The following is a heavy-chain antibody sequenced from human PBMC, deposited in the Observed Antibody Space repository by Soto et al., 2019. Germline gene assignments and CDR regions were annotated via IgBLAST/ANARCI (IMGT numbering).Heavy chain of an antibody. CDR3: ASHTTYCGGDCYREAFDI. Sequence: LGESLKISCKGSGYSFTSYWIGWVRQMPGKGLEWMGIIYPGDSDTRYSPSFQGQVTVSADKSISTAYLQWSSLKASDTAMYYCASHTTYCGGDCYREAFDIWGQGTMVTVSS. CDR1: GYSFTSYW. CDR2: IYPGDSDT. D-gene: IGHD2-21*02. V-gene: IGHV5-51*01. J-gene: IGHJ3*02.